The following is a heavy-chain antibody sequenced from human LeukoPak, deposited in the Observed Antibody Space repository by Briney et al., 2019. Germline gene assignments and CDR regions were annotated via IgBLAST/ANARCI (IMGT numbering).Heavy chain of an antibody. J-gene: IGHJ4*02. Sequence: PGGSLRLSCAASEFTFSSYEMNWVRQAPGKGLEWVSYISSSGDTIYYADSVKGRFTISRDNAKNSLYLQLNSLGAEDTAVYYCARVPRSSRIPIFRWGQGTLVTVSS. CDR1: EFTFSSYE. V-gene: IGHV3-48*03. CDR2: ISSSGDTI. D-gene: IGHD3-3*01. CDR3: ARVPRSSRIPIFR.